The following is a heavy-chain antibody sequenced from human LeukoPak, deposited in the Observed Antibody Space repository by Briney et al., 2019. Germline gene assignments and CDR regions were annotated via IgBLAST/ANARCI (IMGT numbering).Heavy chain of an antibody. V-gene: IGHV3-7*01. CDR1: GLTFTNYW. CDR2: IKQDGSEK. J-gene: IGHJ4*02. CDR3: ARIGYSSSSFDY. D-gene: IGHD6-6*01. Sequence: GGSLRLSCAASGLTFTNYWMSWVRQAPGKGLEWVANIKQDGSEKHYVDSLKGRFTFSRDNAKNSLYLQMNSLRVEDTAIYYCARIGYSSSSFDYWGQGTLVTVSS.